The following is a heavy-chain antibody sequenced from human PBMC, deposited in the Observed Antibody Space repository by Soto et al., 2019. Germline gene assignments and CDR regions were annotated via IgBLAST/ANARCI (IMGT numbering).Heavy chain of an antibody. Sequence: PVGSLRLSCAASGFTFSSYAMSWVRQAPGKGLEWVSAISGSGGSTYYADSVKGRFTISRDNSKNTLYLQMNSLRAEDTAVYYCAKDPSILEWLSPFSYWGQGTLVTVSS. D-gene: IGHD3-3*01. J-gene: IGHJ4*02. CDR3: AKDPSILEWLSPFSY. V-gene: IGHV3-23*01. CDR2: ISGSGGST. CDR1: GFTFSSYA.